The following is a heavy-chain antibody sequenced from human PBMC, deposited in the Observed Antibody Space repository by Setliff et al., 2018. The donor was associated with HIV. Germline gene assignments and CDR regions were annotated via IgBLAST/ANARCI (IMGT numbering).Heavy chain of an antibody. V-gene: IGHV4-34*01. J-gene: IGHJ3*01. D-gene: IGHD7-27*01. CDR3: ARGWGHDGFDF. Sequence: PSETLSLTCAVFGRSFSGYYWNWIRQSPGKGLEWIGEISHSGGTNYNPSLKSRVTMSIDTSKNQFSLNVSYVTAADTAVYYCARGWGHDGFDFWGQGTMVTVSS. CDR2: ISHSGGT. CDR1: GRSFSGYY.